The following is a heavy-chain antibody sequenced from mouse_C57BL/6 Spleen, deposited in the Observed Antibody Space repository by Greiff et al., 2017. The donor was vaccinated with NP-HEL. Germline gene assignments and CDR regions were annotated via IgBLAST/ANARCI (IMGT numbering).Heavy chain of an antibody. CDR2: IDPSDSYT. V-gene: IGHV1-69*01. CDR1: GYTFTSYW. Sequence: VQLQQPGPELVMPGASVKLSCKASGYTFTSYWMHWVKQRPGQGLEWIGEIDPSDSYTNYNQKFKGKSTLTVDKSSSTAYMQLSSLTSDDSAVYYCARNYGSSYHAMDYWGQGTSLTVSS. CDR3: ARNYGSSYHAMDY. J-gene: IGHJ4*01. D-gene: IGHD1-1*01.